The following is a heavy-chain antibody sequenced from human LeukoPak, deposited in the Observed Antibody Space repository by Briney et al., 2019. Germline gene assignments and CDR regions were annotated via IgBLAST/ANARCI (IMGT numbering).Heavy chain of an antibody. J-gene: IGHJ4*02. Sequence: PATLSLTSTVAGGFISGYYGSWIQKPPGKRLEWSGYIYYSGSTNYNPSLKSRVTISVDTSKNQFSLKLSSMTAADTAVYYCAKTKGYFDYWGQGTLVTVSS. V-gene: IGHV4-59*08. CDR2: IYYSGST. CDR1: GGFISGYY. D-gene: IGHD1/OR15-1a*01. CDR3: AKTKGYFDY.